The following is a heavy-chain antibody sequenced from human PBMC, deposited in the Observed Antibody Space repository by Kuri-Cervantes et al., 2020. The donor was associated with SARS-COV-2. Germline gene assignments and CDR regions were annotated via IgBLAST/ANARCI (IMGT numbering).Heavy chain of an antibody. CDR3: ALRTLPWYYYYMDV. Sequence: ESLKISCTVSGGSISSYYWSWIRQPAGKGLEWIGSIYHSGSTYYNPSLKSRVTISVDASKNQFSLKLSSVTAADTAVYYCALRTLPWYYYYMDVWGKGTTVTVSS. J-gene: IGHJ6*03. V-gene: IGHV4-59*04. D-gene: IGHD3/OR15-3a*01. CDR2: IYHSGST. CDR1: GGSISSYY.